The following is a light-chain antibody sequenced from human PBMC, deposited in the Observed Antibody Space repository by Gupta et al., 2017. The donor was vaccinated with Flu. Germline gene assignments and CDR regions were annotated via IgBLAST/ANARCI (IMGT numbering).Light chain of an antibody. CDR3: SSYKYSTTLGGV. J-gene: IGLJ3*02. V-gene: IGLV2-14*03. Sequence: RAITISCTRSSSDVGGYNYVSWYQQHPGKAHKLLIYDVRHRPSGVSDRFSCSKSGNTASLTISWLQAEDEAEDDCSSYKYSTTLGGVFGGGTKLTVL. CDR2: DVR. CDR1: SSDVGGYNY.